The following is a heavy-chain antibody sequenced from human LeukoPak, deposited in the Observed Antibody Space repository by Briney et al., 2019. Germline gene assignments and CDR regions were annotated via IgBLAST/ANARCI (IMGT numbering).Heavy chain of an antibody. Sequence: SETLSLTCAVYGGSFSGYYWSWIRQPPGKGLEWIGEINHSGSTNYNPSLKSRVTISVDTSKNQFSLKLSSVTAADTAVYYCARGPVPYYYGSWFDPWGQGTLATVSS. D-gene: IGHD3-10*01. V-gene: IGHV4-34*01. CDR1: GGSFSGYY. J-gene: IGHJ5*02. CDR2: INHSGST. CDR3: ARGPVPYYYGSWFDP.